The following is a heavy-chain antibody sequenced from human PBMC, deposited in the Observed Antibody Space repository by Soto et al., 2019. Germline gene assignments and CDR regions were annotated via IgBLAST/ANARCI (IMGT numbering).Heavy chain of an antibody. J-gene: IGHJ4*02. CDR2: IYYSGST. Sequence: SETLSLTCTVSGGSIGSGDYYWSWIRQPPGKGLEWIGYIYYSGSTYFNPSLKSRITISVDTSRNQFSLKLNSLTATDTAVYYCARGDLYSDCVNYWGQGTLVTVSS. CDR3: ARGDLYSDCVNY. V-gene: IGHV4-30-4*01. CDR1: GGSIGSGDYY. D-gene: IGHD4-17*01.